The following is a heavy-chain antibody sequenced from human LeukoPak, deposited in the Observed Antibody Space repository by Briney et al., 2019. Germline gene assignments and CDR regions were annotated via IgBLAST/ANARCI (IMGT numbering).Heavy chain of an antibody. Sequence: GASVKVSCKASGGTFSSYAISWVRQAPGRGLEWMGGIIPIFGTANYAQKFQGRVTITADESTSTAYMELSSLRSEDTAVYYCARPSDDYGDYEPYYGMDVWGQGTTVTVSS. J-gene: IGHJ6*02. V-gene: IGHV1-69*13. CDR3: ARPSDDYGDYEPYYGMDV. CDR1: GGTFSSYA. CDR2: IIPIFGTA. D-gene: IGHD4-17*01.